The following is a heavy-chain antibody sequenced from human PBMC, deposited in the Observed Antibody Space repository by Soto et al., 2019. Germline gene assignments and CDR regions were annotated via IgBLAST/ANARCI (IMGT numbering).Heavy chain of an antibody. CDR2: IYYGGST. J-gene: IGHJ4*02. CDR3: ARGFDSGKFYAFES. Sequence: SETLSLTCTVSGDSISTDYWSWIRQSPGKGLEWIGFIYYGGSTNYNPSLKSRVTISVDTPKNQFSLKLSSVTAADTAVYYCARGFDSGKFYAFESWGQGTQVTVS. V-gene: IGHV4-59*08. CDR1: GDSISTDY. D-gene: IGHD1-26*01.